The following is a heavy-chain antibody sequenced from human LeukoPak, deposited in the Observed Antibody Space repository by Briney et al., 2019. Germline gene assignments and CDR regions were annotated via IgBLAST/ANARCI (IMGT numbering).Heavy chain of an antibody. J-gene: IGHJ4*02. Sequence: SETLSLTCAVYGGSFSGYYWSWIRQPPGKGLEWIGEINHSGSTNYNPSFKSRVTISVDTSKNQFSLKLSSVTAADTAVYYCARAHIVGAYNFDYWGQGTLVTVSS. CDR2: INHSGST. CDR3: ARAHIVGAYNFDY. CDR1: GGSFSGYY. V-gene: IGHV4-34*01. D-gene: IGHD1-26*01.